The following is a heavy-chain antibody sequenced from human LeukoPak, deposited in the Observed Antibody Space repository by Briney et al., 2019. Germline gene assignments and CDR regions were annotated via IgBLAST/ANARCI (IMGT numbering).Heavy chain of an antibody. CDR1: GFTFSDYY. CDR2: ISSSGSTI. Sequence: GGSLRLFCAASGFTFSDYYMSWIRQAPGKGLEWVSYISSSGSTIYYADSVKGRFTISRDNAKNSLYLQMNSLRAEDTAVYYCATRPVSGAFDIWGQGTMVTVSS. V-gene: IGHV3-11*04. CDR3: ATRPVSGAFDI. J-gene: IGHJ3*02. D-gene: IGHD2/OR15-2a*01.